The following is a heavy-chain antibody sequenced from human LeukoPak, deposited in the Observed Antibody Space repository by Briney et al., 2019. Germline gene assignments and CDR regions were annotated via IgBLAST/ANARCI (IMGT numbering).Heavy chain of an antibody. D-gene: IGHD3-16*01. CDR2: IYYSGST. Sequence: SETLSLTCTVSGGSISGYYWSWIRQPPGKGLEWIGHIYYSGSTNYNPSLKSRVTISVDTSKNQFSLKMTSVSAADTAVYYCVRHPWRMGSRDYNFDDWGQGTLVSVSS. CDR1: GGSISGYY. J-gene: IGHJ4*02. CDR3: VRHPWRMGSRDYNFDD. V-gene: IGHV4-59*08.